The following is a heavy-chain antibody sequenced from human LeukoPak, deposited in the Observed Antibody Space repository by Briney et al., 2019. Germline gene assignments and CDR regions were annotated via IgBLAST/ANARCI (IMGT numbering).Heavy chain of an antibody. CDR2: ISWNSGSI. J-gene: IGHJ4*02. D-gene: IGHD6-6*01. CDR3: AKGGDSSSSGGVDY. CDR1: GFTFDDYA. Sequence: PGGSLRLSCAASGFTFDDYAMHWVRQAPGKGLEWVSGISWNSGSIGYADSVKGRFTISRDNAKNSLYLQMSSLRAEDTALYYCAKGGDSSSSGGVDYWGQGTLVTVSS. V-gene: IGHV3-9*01.